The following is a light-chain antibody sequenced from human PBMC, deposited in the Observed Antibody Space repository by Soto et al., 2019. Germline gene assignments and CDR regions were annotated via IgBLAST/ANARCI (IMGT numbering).Light chain of an antibody. CDR1: QGISSY. J-gene: IGKJ1*01. CDR2: AAS. CDR3: HQLNGYSRT. V-gene: IGKV1-9*01. Sequence: DIQLTQSPSFLSASVGDRVTITCRASQGISSYLAWYQQIPGKAPKLLIYAASTLQSGVPSRFSGSGSGTEFTLPISSLQPEDFATYYLHQLNGYSRTFGQGTKVEIK.